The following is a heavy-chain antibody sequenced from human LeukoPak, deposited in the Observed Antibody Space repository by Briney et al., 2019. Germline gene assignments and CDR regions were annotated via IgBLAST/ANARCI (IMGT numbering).Heavy chain of an antibody. Sequence: GGSLRLSCAASGFIFSSYWMCWVRQAPGKGLEWVANIKQDGSEKYYVDSVKGRFSISRDNAKNSLYLQMNGLRAEDTAVYYCAREEYGDHLWWWGQGTPVTVSS. CDR1: GFIFSSYW. V-gene: IGHV3-7*01. CDR2: IKQDGSEK. CDR3: AREEYGDHLWW. D-gene: IGHD4-17*01. J-gene: IGHJ4*02.